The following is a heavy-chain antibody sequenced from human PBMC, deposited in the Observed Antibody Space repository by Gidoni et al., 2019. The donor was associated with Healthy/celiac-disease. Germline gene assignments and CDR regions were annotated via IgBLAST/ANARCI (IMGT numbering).Heavy chain of an antibody. V-gene: IGHV1-69*06. J-gene: IGHJ3*02. CDR2: IIPIFGTA. D-gene: IGHD2-21*02. CDR3: ARLPYQGVVTAIRLGAFDI. Sequence: QVQLVQSGAEVKKPGSSVKVSCKASGGTFSSYAISWVRQAPGQGLEWMGGIIPIFGTANYAQKFQGRVTITADKSTSTAYMELSSLRSEDTAVYYCARLPYQGVVTAIRLGAFDIWGQGTMVTVSS. CDR1: GGTFSSYA.